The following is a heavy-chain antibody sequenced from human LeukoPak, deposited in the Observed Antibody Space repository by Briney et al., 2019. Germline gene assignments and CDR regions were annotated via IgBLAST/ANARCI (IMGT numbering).Heavy chain of an antibody. CDR2: IYNDGRT. CDR3: AKDDAWLRFGE. CDR1: GFTVNNKY. V-gene: IGHV3-53*01. J-gene: IGHJ4*02. D-gene: IGHD3-10*01. Sequence: PGGSLRLSCAASGFTVNNKYMTWVRQAPGKGLEWVSLIYNDGRTYYADSVKGRCAISRDNLKNVLYLQMNSLKVEDTALYYCAKDDAWLRFGEWSQGTLVTVSS.